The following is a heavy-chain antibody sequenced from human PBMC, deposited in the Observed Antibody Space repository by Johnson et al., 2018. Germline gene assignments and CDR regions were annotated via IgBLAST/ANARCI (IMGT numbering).Heavy chain of an antibody. V-gene: IGHV3-48*03. J-gene: IGHJ5*02. CDR3: ARGPLWFVLFDL. Sequence: VQLVQSGGGLVQPGGSLSLSSAVFGFIIISSGMNCVRQAQGKGLEWVEYTSRCVSVTLSEDSVGGRFTISRDNAKNSLFLQMNSLSADDTGVYYCARGPLWFVLFDLWGQGTPVTVSS. D-gene: IGHD3-10*01. CDR2: TSRCVSVT. CDR1: GFIIISSG.